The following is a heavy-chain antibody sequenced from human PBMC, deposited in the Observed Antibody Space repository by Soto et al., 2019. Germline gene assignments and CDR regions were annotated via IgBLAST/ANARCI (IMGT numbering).Heavy chain of an antibody. Sequence: QVQLQESGPGLVKPSGTLSLTCAVSGGSISSSNWWSWVRQPPGKGLEWIGEIYHSGSTNYNPSLKSRVTRSVDKSKNQFSLKLSSVTAADTAVYYCARVGYCSSTSCYDGYYYGMDVWGQGTTVTVSS. CDR3: ARVGYCSSTSCYDGYYYGMDV. CDR1: GGSISSSNW. J-gene: IGHJ6*02. CDR2: IYHSGST. D-gene: IGHD2-2*01. V-gene: IGHV4-4*02.